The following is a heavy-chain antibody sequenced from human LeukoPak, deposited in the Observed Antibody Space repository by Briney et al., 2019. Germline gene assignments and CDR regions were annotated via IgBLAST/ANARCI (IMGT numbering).Heavy chain of an antibody. D-gene: IGHD3-10*02. CDR2: IYSGGSI. Sequence: GGSLRLACAASVLTVSSNYMCWVRQAPEKGLEWVSVIYSGGSIYYADSVKGRFTISRDNSKNTLYLQMNSLRAEDTAVYYCAELGITMIGGVWGKGTTVTISS. CDR1: VLTVSSNY. V-gene: IGHV3-66*01. CDR3: AELGITMIGGV. J-gene: IGHJ6*04.